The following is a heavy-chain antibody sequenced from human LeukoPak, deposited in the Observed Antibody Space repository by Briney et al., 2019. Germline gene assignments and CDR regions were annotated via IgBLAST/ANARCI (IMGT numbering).Heavy chain of an antibody. J-gene: IGHJ6*03. CDR3: AKERSGYSSSWYGGYYYYYMDV. CDR1: EFTFSSYA. CDR2: ISYSGGST. D-gene: IGHD6-13*01. V-gene: IGHV3-23*01. Sequence: GGSLRLSCAASEFTFSSYAMSWVRQAPGKGLEWVSAISYSGGSTYYADSVKGRFTISRDNSKNTLYLQMNSLRAEDTAVYYCAKERSGYSSSWYGGYYYYYMDVWGKGTTVTVSS.